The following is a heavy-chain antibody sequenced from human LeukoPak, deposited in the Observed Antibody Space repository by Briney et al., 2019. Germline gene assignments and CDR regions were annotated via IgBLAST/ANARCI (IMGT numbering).Heavy chain of an antibody. CDR1: GGTFSSYA. CDR2: IIPIFGIA. CDR3: ARYGADYYDSSGNFDY. D-gene: IGHD3-22*01. Sequence: GASVKVSCKASGGTFSSYAISWVRQAPGQGLEWMGRIIPIFGIANYAQKFQGRVTITADKSTSTAYMELSSLRSEDMAVYYCARYGADYYDSSGNFDYWGQGTLVTVSS. V-gene: IGHV1-69*04. J-gene: IGHJ4*02.